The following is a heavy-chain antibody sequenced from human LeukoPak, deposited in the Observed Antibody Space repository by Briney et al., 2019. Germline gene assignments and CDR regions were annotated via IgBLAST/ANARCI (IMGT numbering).Heavy chain of an antibody. D-gene: IGHD1-26*01. CDR3: AKVLISGSYYGDYYFDY. CDR1: GFTFSSYG. CDR2: ISYDGSNK. Sequence: GGSLRLSCAASGFTFSSYGMHWVRQAPGKGLEWVAVISYDGSNKYYADSVKGRFTISRDNSKNTLYLQMNSLRAEDTAVYYCAKVLISGSYYGDYYFDYWGQGTLVTVSS. J-gene: IGHJ4*02. V-gene: IGHV3-30*18.